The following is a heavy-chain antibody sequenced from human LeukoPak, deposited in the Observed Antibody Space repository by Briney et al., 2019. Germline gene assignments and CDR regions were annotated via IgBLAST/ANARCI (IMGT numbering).Heavy chain of an antibody. CDR3: ARDPGGSLRYAFDI. D-gene: IGHD5-12*01. V-gene: IGHV1-3*01. Sequence: ASVKVSCKASGYTFTSYAMHWVRQAPGQRLEWMGWINAGNGNTKYSQKFQGRVTITRDTSASTAYMELSSLRSEDTAVYYCARDPGGSLRYAFDIWGQGTMVTVSS. J-gene: IGHJ3*02. CDR2: INAGNGNT. CDR1: GYTFTSYA.